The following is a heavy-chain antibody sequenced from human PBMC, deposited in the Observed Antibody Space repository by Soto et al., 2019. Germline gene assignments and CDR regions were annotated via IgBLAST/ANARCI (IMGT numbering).Heavy chain of an antibody. Sequence: VGSLSLSCAASGFTFSNAWMSWVRQAPGKGLEWVGRIKSKTDGGTTDYAAPVKGRFTISRDDSKNTLYLQMNSLKTEDTAVYYCTTATLGPALSSSTSCYFDYWGQGTLVTVSS. D-gene: IGHD2-2*01. CDR2: IKSKTDGGTT. J-gene: IGHJ4*02. CDR1: GFTFSNAW. CDR3: TTATLGPALSSSTSCYFDY. V-gene: IGHV3-15*01.